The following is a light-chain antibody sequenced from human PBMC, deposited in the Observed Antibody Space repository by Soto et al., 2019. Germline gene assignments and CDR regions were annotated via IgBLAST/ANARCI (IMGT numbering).Light chain of an antibody. CDR3: CYDAGSSTFVV. J-gene: IGLJ2*01. V-gene: IGLV2-23*03. Sequence: QSALTQPASVSGAPGQWITISCTGTSADVGTYKLVSWYQHHPGKVPRLMIYDSTKRPSGVSDRFSGSKSGNTASLTISGLQAEDEDDYCRCYDAGSSTFVVFGGGTKLTVL. CDR2: DST. CDR1: SADVGTYKL.